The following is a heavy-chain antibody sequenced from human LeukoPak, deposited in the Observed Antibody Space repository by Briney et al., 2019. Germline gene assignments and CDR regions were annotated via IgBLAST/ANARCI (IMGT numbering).Heavy chain of an antibody. CDR1: GGSFSSYY. V-gene: IGHV4-34*01. J-gene: IGHJ4*02. CDR2: INHSGST. CDR3: ARGPAGIAVAGNFDY. D-gene: IGHD6-19*01. Sequence: PSETLSLTCAVYGGSFSSYYWSWIRQPPGKGLEWIGEINHSGSTNYNPSLKSRVTISVDTSKNQFSLKLSSVTAADTAVYYCARGPAGIAVAGNFDYWGQGTLVTVSS.